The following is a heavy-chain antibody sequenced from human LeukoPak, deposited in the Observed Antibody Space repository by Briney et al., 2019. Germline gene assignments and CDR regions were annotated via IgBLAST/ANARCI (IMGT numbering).Heavy chain of an antibody. J-gene: IGHJ4*02. CDR2: VSHSGST. D-gene: IGHD3-10*01. V-gene: IGHV4-4*07. Sequence: SETLSLTCTVSGGSICSYYWSWIRQPAGKGLEWIGRVSHSGSTNYNPSLKSRVTLSVDTSKNQFSLKLSSVTAADTAVYYCARGPVVRANNCFDYWGQGSLVTVSS. CDR3: ARGPVVRANNCFDY. CDR1: GGSICSYY.